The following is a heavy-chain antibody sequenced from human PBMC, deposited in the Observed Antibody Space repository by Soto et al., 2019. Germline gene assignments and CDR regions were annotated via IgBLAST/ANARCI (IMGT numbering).Heavy chain of an antibody. CDR3: ARSNSGSYDY. Sequence: QVQLVQSGAEEKKPGASVKVSCKASGYTFTTYAIHWVRQAPGQRLEWMGWINAANGNRKYSQKFQGRITVTRDTSVSTAYMELSSLRSEDTAVYYCARSNSGSYDYWGQGTLVTVSS. J-gene: IGHJ4*02. V-gene: IGHV1-3*05. D-gene: IGHD1-26*01. CDR1: GYTFTTYA. CDR2: INAANGNR.